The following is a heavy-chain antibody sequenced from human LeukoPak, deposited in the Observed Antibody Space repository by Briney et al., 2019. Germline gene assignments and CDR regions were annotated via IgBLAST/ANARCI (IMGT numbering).Heavy chain of an antibody. V-gene: IGHV4-59*01. J-gene: IGHJ3*02. CDR1: GGSISSYY. Sequence: SETLSLTCTVSGGSISSYYWSWIRQPPGKGLEWIGYIYYSGSTNYNPSLKSRVTISVDTSKNQFSLKLSSVTAADTAVYYCARSGLRWNDALDIWGQGTMVTVSS. CDR3: ARSGLRWNDALDI. CDR2: IYYSGST. D-gene: IGHD4-23*01.